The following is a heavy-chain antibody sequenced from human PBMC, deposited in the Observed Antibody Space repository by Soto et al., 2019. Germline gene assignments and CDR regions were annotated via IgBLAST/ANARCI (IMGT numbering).Heavy chain of an antibody. CDR3: ARAHDRNYGDYVGAFDI. CDR1: GFTFSDYY. D-gene: IGHD4-17*01. Sequence: GGSLRLSCAASGFTFSDYYMSWIRQAPGKGLEWVSYISSSSSYTNYADSVKGRFTISRDNAKNSLYLQMNSLRAEDTAVYYCARAHDRNYGDYVGAFDIWGQGTMVTVSS. V-gene: IGHV3-11*05. CDR2: ISSSSSYT. J-gene: IGHJ3*02.